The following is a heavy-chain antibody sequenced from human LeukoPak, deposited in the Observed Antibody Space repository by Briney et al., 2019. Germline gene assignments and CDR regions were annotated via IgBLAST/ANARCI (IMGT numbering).Heavy chain of an antibody. V-gene: IGHV4-59*08. CDR2: IHYSGST. CDR3: ARRRGDFWSDYYAFDY. D-gene: IGHD3-3*01. J-gene: IGHJ4*02. Sequence: PSETLSLTCTVSGDSIRSYYWSWIRQPPGKGLEWIGNIHYSGSTKYNPSLKSRVTISLDTSKNQFSLKLSSVTAADTAVYYCARRRGDFWSDYYAFDYWGQGTLVTISS. CDR1: GDSIRSYY.